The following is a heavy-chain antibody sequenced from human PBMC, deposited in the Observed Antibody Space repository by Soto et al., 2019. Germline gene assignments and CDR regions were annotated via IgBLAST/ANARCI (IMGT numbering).Heavy chain of an antibody. J-gene: IGHJ5*02. Sequence: SVKVSCKASGGTFSSYAISWVRQAPGQGLEWMGGIIPIFGTANYAQKFQGRVTITADESTSTAYMELSSLRSENTAVYYCARGPIAARRSNWFDPWGQGTLVTVSS. CDR2: IIPIFGTA. D-gene: IGHD6-6*01. CDR1: GGTFSSYA. CDR3: ARGPIAARRSNWFDP. V-gene: IGHV1-69*13.